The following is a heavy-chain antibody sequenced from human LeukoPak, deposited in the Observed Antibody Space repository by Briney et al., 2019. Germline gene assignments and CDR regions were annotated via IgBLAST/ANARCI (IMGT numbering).Heavy chain of an antibody. Sequence: PGGFLRLSCAASGFTFSSYAMSWVRQAPGKGLEWVSAISGSGGSTYYADSVKGRFTISRDNSKNTLYMQMNSLRAEDTAVYYCAKRPPGYYYGMDVWGQGTTVTVSS. CDR2: ISGSGGST. CDR1: GFTFSSYA. J-gene: IGHJ6*02. CDR3: AKRPPGYYYGMDV. V-gene: IGHV3-23*01.